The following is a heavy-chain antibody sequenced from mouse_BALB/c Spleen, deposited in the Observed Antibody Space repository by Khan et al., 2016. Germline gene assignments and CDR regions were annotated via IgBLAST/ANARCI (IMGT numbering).Heavy chain of an antibody. V-gene: IGHV3-8*02. CDR1: GDSITSGY. CDR3: ARDYDGYDSLGY. D-gene: IGHD2-3*01. J-gene: IGHJ2*01. Sequence: EVQLQESGPSLVKPSQTLSLTCSVTGDSITSGYWNWIRKFPGNKLEFMGYIAYSGSAYYNPSIKSRISITRDTSKNQYYLQLNSVTTEDTATYYCARDYDGYDSLGYWGQGTTLTVSS. CDR2: IAYSGSA.